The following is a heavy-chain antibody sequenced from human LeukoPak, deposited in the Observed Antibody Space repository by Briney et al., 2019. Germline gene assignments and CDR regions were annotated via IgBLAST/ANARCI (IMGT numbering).Heavy chain of an antibody. Sequence: ASVKVSRKASGYTFTGYYMHWVRQAPGQGLEWMGWINPNSGGTNYSQKFHGRVTITRDTSISTAYMELSRLRSDDTAVYYCARAPSIRVITNFDYWGQGTLVTVSS. V-gene: IGHV1-2*02. CDR1: GYTFTGYY. CDR3: ARAPSIRVITNFDY. CDR2: INPNSGGT. J-gene: IGHJ4*02. D-gene: IGHD3-16*02.